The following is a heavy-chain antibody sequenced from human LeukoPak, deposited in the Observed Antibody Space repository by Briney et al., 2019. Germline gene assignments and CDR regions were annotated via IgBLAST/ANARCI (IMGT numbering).Heavy chain of an antibody. Sequence: GGSLRLSCAASGFTFSSYAMHWVRQAPGKGLEWVAVISYDGSNKYYADSVKGRFTISRDNSKNTLYLQMNSLRAEDTAVYYCAKDLSVGATEAFDYWGQGTLVTVSS. J-gene: IGHJ4*02. CDR3: AKDLSVGATEAFDY. D-gene: IGHD1-26*01. CDR1: GFTFSSYA. CDR2: ISYDGSNK. V-gene: IGHV3-30*04.